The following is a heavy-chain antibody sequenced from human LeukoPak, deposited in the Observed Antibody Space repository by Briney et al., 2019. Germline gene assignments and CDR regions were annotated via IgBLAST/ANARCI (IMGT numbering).Heavy chain of an antibody. D-gene: IGHD7-27*01. CDR2: IKQDGSEK. Sequence: GGSLRLSCAASGFTFSSYAMSWVRQAPGKGLEWVANIKQDGSEKYYVDSVKGRFTISGDNAKNSLYLQMNSLRAEDTAVYYCARDQLNWGIGFCDYWGQGALVTVSS. V-gene: IGHV3-7*01. J-gene: IGHJ4*02. CDR3: ARDQLNWGIGFCDY. CDR1: GFTFSSYA.